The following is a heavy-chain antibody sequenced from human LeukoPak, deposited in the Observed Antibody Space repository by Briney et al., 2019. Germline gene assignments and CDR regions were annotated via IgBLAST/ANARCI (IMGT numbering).Heavy chain of an antibody. CDR3: ARISGGSSWSDPWVY. V-gene: IGHV3-15*01. CDR2: IKSKTDGGTT. CDR1: GFTFNNAW. D-gene: IGHD6-13*01. Sequence: GGSLRLSCAASGFTFNNAWMSWVRQAPGKGLEWVGRIKSKTDGGTTDYAAPVKGRFTISRDDSKNTLYLQMNSLRAEDTAVYYCARISGGSSWSDPWVYWGQGTLVTVSS. J-gene: IGHJ4*02.